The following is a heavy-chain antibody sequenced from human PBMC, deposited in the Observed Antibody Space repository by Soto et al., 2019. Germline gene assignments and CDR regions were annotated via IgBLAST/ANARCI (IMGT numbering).Heavy chain of an antibody. CDR2: INHSGST. D-gene: IGHD5-12*01. CDR1: GGSFSGYY. Sequence: QVQLQQWGAGLLKPSETLSLTCAVYGGSFSGYYWSWIRQPPGKGLEWIGEINHSGSTNYNPSLKSRVTISVDTSKNQFSLKLSSVTAADTAVYYCARGVWDRVWFDPWGQGTLVTVSS. CDR3: ARGVWDRVWFDP. V-gene: IGHV4-34*01. J-gene: IGHJ5*02.